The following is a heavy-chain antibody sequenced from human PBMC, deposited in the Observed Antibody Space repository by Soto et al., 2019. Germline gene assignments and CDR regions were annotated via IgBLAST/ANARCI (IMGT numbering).Heavy chain of an antibody. J-gene: IGHJ3*02. CDR3: AAPGHNVVVTTSDALEI. CDR1: GYTLTELF. V-gene: IGHV1-24*01. D-gene: IGHD2-21*02. CDR2: FDREDGET. Sequence: ASVKVSCKVSGYTLTELFIHWVRQAPGKGLEWMGGFDREDGETNYAQKFQGRVTMTEDTSTDTAYVELSSLRSEDTAIYYCAAPGHNVVVTTSDALEIWGQGTMVTVSS.